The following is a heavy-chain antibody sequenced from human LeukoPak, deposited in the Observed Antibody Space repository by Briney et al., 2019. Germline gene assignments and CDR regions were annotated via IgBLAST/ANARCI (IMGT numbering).Heavy chain of an antibody. CDR1: GGSISSGSYY. Sequence: SETLSLTCTVSGGSISSGSYYWSWIRQPAGKGLEWIGRIYTSGSTNYNPSLKSRVTISVDTSKNQFSLKLSSVTAADTAVYYCAGVSWGVNYYDSRSNHWYFDLWGRGTLVTVSS. CDR2: IYTSGST. J-gene: IGHJ2*01. V-gene: IGHV4-61*02. CDR3: AGVSWGVNYYDSRSNHWYFDL. D-gene: IGHD3-22*01.